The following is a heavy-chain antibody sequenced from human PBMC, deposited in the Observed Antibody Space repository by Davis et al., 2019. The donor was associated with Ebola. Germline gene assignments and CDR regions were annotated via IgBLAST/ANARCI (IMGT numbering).Heavy chain of an antibody. CDR1: GFTVSSNY. Sequence: GESLKISCAASGFTVSSNYMSWVRQAPGKGLEWVSVIYSGGSTYYADSVKGRFTISRDNSKNTLYLQMNSLRAEDTAVYYCARDGYSYGHSEYFQHWGQGTLVTVSS. V-gene: IGHV3-53*01. CDR3: ARDGYSYGHSEYFQH. J-gene: IGHJ1*01. CDR2: IYSGGST. D-gene: IGHD5-18*01.